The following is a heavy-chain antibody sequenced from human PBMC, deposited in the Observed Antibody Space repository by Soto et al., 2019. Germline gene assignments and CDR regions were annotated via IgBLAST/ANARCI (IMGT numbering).Heavy chain of an antibody. D-gene: IGHD4-17*01. Sequence: ASVKVSCKASGYTFTSYGISWVRQAPGQGLEWMGWISACNGNTNYAQKLQGRVTMTRNTSTSTAYMELSSLRSEDTAVYYCARLLAAATNAFDTWGQGTVVTVSS. CDR3: ARLLAAATNAFDT. V-gene: IGHV1-18*01. J-gene: IGHJ3*02. CDR1: GYTFTSYG. CDR2: ISACNGNT.